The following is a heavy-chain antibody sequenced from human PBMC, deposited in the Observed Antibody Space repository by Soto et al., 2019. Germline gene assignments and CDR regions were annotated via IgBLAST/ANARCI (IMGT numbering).Heavy chain of an antibody. Sequence: KPSETLSLTCTVYGGSISSCYWSWIRQPPGKRLEWKGYIYYRGSTNYNPSLKSRVAISKDTSKNYFSLKLSSVTAADTVVYFCARGVMVSGSYYISWFDPWGQGTLVTVSS. CDR2: IYYRGST. D-gene: IGHD3-10*01. CDR3: ARGVMVSGSYYISWFDP. CDR1: GGSISSCY. V-gene: IGHV4-59*01. J-gene: IGHJ5*02.